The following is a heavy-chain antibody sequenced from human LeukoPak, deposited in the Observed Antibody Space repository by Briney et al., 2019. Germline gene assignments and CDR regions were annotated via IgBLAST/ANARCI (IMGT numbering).Heavy chain of an antibody. CDR2: IESDGSTT. V-gene: IGHV3-74*01. CDR1: GFTFRNYW. Sequence: GGSLRLSCAASGFTFRNYWMHWVRQAPGRGLVWVSHIESDGSTTSYADSVKGRFTISRDNAKNTLYLQMNSLRLEDTAVYYCARESSGSDFDYWGQGTLVTVSS. J-gene: IGHJ4*02. D-gene: IGHD3-3*01. CDR3: ARESSGSDFDY.